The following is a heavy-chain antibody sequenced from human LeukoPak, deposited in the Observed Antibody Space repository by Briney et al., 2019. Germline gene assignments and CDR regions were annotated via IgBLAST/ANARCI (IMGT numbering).Heavy chain of an antibody. Sequence: PGGSLRLSCSASGFTFSNYWMSWVRQAPGKGLEWVANIKQDESEKYYVDSVKGRFTNARDNAKSSLYLQMSSLRAEDTAVYYCARALDSSSSRYQAFEEWGQGTLVTVSS. J-gene: IGHJ4*02. V-gene: IGHV3-7*01. CDR2: IKQDESEK. CDR1: GFTFSNYW. CDR3: ARALDSSSSRYQAFEE. D-gene: IGHD2-2*01.